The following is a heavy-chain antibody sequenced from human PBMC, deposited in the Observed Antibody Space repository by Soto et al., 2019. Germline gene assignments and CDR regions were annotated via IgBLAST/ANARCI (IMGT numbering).Heavy chain of an antibody. J-gene: IGHJ5*02. CDR3: ARALYCSGGSCPVVYSWFDP. CDR2: ISAYNGNT. V-gene: IGHV1-18*01. Sequence: ASVKVSCKASGYTFTSYGISWVRQAPGQGLEWMGWISAYNGNTNYAQKLQGRVTMTTDTSTSTAYMELRSLRSDDTAVYYCARALYCSGGSCPVVYSWFDPWGQGTLVTVSS. CDR1: GYTFTSYG. D-gene: IGHD2-15*01.